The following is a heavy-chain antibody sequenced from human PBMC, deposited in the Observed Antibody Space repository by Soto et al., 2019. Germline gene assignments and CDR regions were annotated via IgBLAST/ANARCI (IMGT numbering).Heavy chain of an antibody. CDR3: ARTVGAAYYFDF. J-gene: IGHJ4*02. V-gene: IGHV4-4*07. Sequence: QVQLQESGPGLVKPSETLSLTCTVSGDSMTTYYWSWIRQPAGKGLEWIGRVYMSGSTNYNPSLKSRVTMSIDTSNNHFSLDLKSVTAADTAVYYCARTVGAAYYFDFWGQGALVTVSS. CDR2: VYMSGST. D-gene: IGHD1-26*01. CDR1: GDSMTTYY.